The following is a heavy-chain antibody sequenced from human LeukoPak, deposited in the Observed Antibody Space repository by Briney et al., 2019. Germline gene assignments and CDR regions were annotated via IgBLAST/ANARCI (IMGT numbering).Heavy chain of an antibody. V-gene: IGHV4-59*12. Sequence: SETLSLTCTVSGGSISSYYWSWIRQPPGKGLEWVGYIYYSGSTNYNPSLKSRVTISVDTSKNQFSLKLSSVTAADTAVYYCARDDYGDFLFDYWGQGTLVTVSS. CDR1: GGSISSYY. CDR3: ARDDYGDFLFDY. CDR2: IYYSGST. D-gene: IGHD4-17*01. J-gene: IGHJ4*02.